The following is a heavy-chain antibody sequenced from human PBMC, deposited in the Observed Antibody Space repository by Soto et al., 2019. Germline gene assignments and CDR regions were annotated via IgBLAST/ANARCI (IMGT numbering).Heavy chain of an antibody. CDR2: ISAYNGNT. D-gene: IGHD2-15*01. CDR1: GYTFTSYA. Sequence: ASVKVSCKASGYTFTSYAMHWVRQAPGQGLEWMGWISAYNGNTNYAQKLQGRVTMTTDTSTSTAYMELRSLRSDDTAVYYCARAPSYIDIVVVVAATDWFDPWGQGTLVTVSS. CDR3: ARAPSYIDIVVVVAATDWFDP. J-gene: IGHJ5*02. V-gene: IGHV1-18*01.